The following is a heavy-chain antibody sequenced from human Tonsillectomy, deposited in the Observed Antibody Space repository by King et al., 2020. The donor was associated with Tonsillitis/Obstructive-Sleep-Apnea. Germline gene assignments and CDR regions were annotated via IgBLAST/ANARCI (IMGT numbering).Heavy chain of an antibody. CDR3: ARILCYVFCSGSRSYYFYY. D-gene: IGHD3-3*01. CDR2: IDWDDDK. J-gene: IGHJ4*02. CDR1: GFSLSTSGMC. Sequence: VTLKESGPALVKPTQTLTLTCTFSGFSLSTSGMCVSWIRQPPGKALEWLARIDWDDDKYYSTSLKTRLTISKDTSKNQVVLTMTNMDPVDTATYYCARILCYVFCSGSRSYYFYYCGQGTLVTVSS. V-gene: IGHV2-70*11.